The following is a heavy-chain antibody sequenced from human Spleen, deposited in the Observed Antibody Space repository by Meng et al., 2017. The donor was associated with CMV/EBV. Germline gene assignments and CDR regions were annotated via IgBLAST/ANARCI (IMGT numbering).Heavy chain of an antibody. CDR3: ARGATVVNPDY. Sequence: GESLKISCAASGFTFDDYGMNWVRQAPGKGLEWVSGINWNGGSTGYADSVRGRFTISRDNAKNSLYLQMNSLRAEDTAVYYCARGATVVNPDYWGQGTLVTVSS. J-gene: IGHJ4*02. V-gene: IGHV3-20*04. D-gene: IGHD4-23*01. CDR1: GFTFDDYG. CDR2: INWNGGST.